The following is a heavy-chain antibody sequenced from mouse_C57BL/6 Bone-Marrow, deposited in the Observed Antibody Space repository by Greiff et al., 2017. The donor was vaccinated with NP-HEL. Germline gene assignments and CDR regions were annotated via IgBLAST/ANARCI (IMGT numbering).Heavy chain of an antibody. CDR3: LYYEGYFDY. V-gene: IGHV1-82*01. D-gene: IGHD2-4*01. J-gene: IGHJ2*01. Sequence: VQLQQSGPELVKPGASVKISCKASGYAFSSSWMNWVKQRPGKGLEWIGRIYPGDGDTNYNGKFKGKATLTADKSSSTAYMQLSSLTSEDSAVYFCLYYEGYFDYWGQGTTLTVSS. CDR2: IYPGDGDT. CDR1: GYAFSSSW.